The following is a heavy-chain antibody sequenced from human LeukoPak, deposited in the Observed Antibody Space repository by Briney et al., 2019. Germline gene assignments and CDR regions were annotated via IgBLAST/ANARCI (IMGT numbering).Heavy chain of an antibody. J-gene: IGHJ4*02. CDR3: ARDSQGSGWYWEGLVADY. D-gene: IGHD6-19*01. V-gene: IGHV6-1*01. CDR1: GDSVSSNSAA. Sequence: SQTLSLTCAISGDSVSSNSAAWHWIRQSPSRGLEWLGRTYGRSTKWYNDYAVSVQGRITINRDTSKNQISLKLSSVTAADTAVYYCARDSQGSGWYWEGLVADYWGQGTLVTASS. CDR2: TYGRSTKWYN.